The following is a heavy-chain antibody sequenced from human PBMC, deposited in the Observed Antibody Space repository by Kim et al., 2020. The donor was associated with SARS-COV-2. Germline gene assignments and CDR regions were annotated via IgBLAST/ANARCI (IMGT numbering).Heavy chain of an antibody. CDR2: TNPDGICT. CDR3: VRDGNTPKEDLDF. D-gene: IGHD5-18*01. Sequence: ASVKVSCKASGYIFTDFYIHWVRQVPGQGLEWMGWTNPDGICTNYAQKFQGRLTLTRDTSITTAFLELSGLRSDDTAVYYCVRDGNTPKEDLDFWGQGTLITVSS. V-gene: IGHV1-2*02. J-gene: IGHJ4*02. CDR1: GYIFTDFY.